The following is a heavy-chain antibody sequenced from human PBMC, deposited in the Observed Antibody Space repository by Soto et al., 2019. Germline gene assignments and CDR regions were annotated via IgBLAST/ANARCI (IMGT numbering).Heavy chain of an antibody. V-gene: IGHV4-30-2*01. J-gene: IGHJ4*02. CDR1: GGSISSGGYS. D-gene: IGHD5-12*01. CDR3: ARAGSGYDPILDY. CDR2: IYHSGST. Sequence: SETLSLTCAVSGGSISSGGYSWSWIRQPPGKGLEWIGYIYHSGSTYYNPSLKSRVTISVDRSKNQFSLKLSSVTAADTAVYYCARAGSGYDPILDYWGQGTLVTVSS.